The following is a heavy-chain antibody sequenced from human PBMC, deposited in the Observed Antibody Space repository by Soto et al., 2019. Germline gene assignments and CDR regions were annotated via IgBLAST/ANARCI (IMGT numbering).Heavy chain of an antibody. D-gene: IGHD1-26*01. CDR2: INPDSGST. CDR3: XRXXXSGSSYTPFDY. J-gene: IGHJ4*02. Sequence: QVQLVQSGAEVKRPGASVKVSCKASGYTFTTHYIHWVRQAPGQGPEWMGKINPDSGSTIFARKFQGRVTFTRDTSTTTVYMELSSLRSDDTXVYXXXRXXXSGSSYTPFDYWGQRTLVTVSS. CDR1: GYTFTTHY. V-gene: IGHV1-46*01.